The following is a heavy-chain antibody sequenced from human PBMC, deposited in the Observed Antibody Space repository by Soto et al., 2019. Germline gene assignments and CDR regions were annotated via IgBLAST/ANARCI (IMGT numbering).Heavy chain of an antibody. CDR3: ARGGDLIVVVPAAISWFDP. V-gene: IGHV1-46*01. J-gene: IGHJ5*02. Sequence: ASVKVSCKASGYTFTSYYMHWVRQAPGQGLEWMGIINPSGGSTSYAQKFQGRVTMTRDTSTSTVYMELSSLRSEDTAVYYCARGGDLIVVVPAAISWFDPWGQGTLVTVS. CDR1: GYTFTSYY. D-gene: IGHD2-2*02. CDR2: INPSGGST.